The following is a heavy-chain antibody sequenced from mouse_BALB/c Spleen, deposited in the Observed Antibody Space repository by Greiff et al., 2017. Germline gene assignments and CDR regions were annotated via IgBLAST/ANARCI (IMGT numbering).Heavy chain of an antibody. J-gene: IGHJ2*01. D-gene: IGHD2-12*01. CDR2: IDPANGNT. CDR1: GFNITDTY. CDR3: GNDGHDY. V-gene: IGHV14-3*02. Sequence: EVQLQQSGAELVKPGASVKLSCTASGFNITDTYMHWVKQRPEQGLEWMGRIDPANGNTNNDPKIQGKGTKTANTSSNTTYMRLSSLTSEDSAVYCCGNDGHDYWGQGTTLTVSS.